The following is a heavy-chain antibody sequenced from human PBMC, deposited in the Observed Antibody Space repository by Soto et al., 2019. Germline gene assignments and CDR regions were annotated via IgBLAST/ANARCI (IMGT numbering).Heavy chain of an antibody. J-gene: IGHJ4*02. CDR3: AKGSAETRPYYFDS. CDR1: GFTFNKYT. CDR2: ITGSGGDT. Sequence: GGSLRLSCAASGFTFNKYTMGWVRQDPAKGLEWFSAITGSGGDTYYADSVKGRFTISRDNSKNMVFLQMNSLRAEDTATYYCAKGSAETRPYYFDSWGQGAQVTVSS. D-gene: IGHD2-2*01. V-gene: IGHV3-23*01.